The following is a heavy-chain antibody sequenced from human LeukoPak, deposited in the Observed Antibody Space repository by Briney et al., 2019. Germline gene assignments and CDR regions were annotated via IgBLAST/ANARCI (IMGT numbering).Heavy chain of an antibody. CDR2: IYYSGST. J-gene: IGHJ4*02. CDR3: ARESTAAFIMY. Sequence: SSETLSLTCTVSGGSISSYYWSWIRQPPGKGLEWIGYIYYSGSTYYNPSLKSRVTISIDTSKNQFSLKLSSVTAADTAVYYCARESTAAFIMYWGQGTLVTVSS. D-gene: IGHD6-13*01. CDR1: GGSISSYY. V-gene: IGHV4-59*12.